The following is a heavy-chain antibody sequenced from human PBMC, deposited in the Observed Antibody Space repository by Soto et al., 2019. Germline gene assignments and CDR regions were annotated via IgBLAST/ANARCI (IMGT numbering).Heavy chain of an antibody. J-gene: IGHJ4*02. V-gene: IGHV1-18*01. CDR2: ISAYSGKT. Sequence: QVQVVQSGAEVKKPGAPVKVSCKTSGYTLTSYGISWVRQAPGQGLEWMGWISAYSGKTNYAQKFQGRLTMTTDTSTSTASMVRRSLRSDDTARYYCARDNAGDFWSGYSHYYFDYWGQGTLVTVSS. CDR1: GYTLTSYG. D-gene: IGHD3-3*01. CDR3: ARDNAGDFWSGYSHYYFDY.